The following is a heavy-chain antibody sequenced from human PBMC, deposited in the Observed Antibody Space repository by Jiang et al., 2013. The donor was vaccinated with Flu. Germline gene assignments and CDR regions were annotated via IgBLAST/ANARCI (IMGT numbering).Heavy chain of an antibody. D-gene: IGHD6-19*01. CDR1: GFTFSNHI. CDR2: INDAGRND. V-gene: IGHV3-30*04. Sequence: GTSLSLSCTASGFTFSNHIMHWVRQAPGKGLEWVAVINDAGRNDFYADSVKGRFSVSRDNSKNMLYLQMNSLTSEDTAVYYCVRQGSGLDYWGRGTLVTVSS. CDR3: VRQGSGLDY. J-gene: IGHJ4*02.